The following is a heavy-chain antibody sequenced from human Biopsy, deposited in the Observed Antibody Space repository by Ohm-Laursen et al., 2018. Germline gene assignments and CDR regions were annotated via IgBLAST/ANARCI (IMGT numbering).Heavy chain of an antibody. V-gene: IGHV1-24*01. Sequence: ASVKVSCKVSGYTLTELSMHWVRQAPGRGLEWMGGFAPENGKTIYAQKFQGRVTMTEDTSTDTAYMELSSLRSEDTAVYYCAADINVWNVNYWGQGTRVTVSS. CDR3: AADINVWNVNY. J-gene: IGHJ4*02. CDR2: FAPENGKT. D-gene: IGHD1-1*01. CDR1: GYTLTELS.